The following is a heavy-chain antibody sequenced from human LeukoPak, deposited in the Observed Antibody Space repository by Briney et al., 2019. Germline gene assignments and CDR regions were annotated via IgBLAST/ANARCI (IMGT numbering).Heavy chain of an antibody. V-gene: IGHV4-59*12. CDR3: AREGGYGSGSYHWFDP. D-gene: IGHD3-10*01. CDR2: IYYSGST. CDR1: GGSISSYY. Sequence: SETLSLTCTVSGGSISSYYWSWIRQPPGKGLEWIGYIYYSGSTYYNPSLKSRVTISVDTSKNQFSLKLSSVTAADTAVYYCAREGGYGSGSYHWFDPWGQGTLVTVSS. J-gene: IGHJ5*02.